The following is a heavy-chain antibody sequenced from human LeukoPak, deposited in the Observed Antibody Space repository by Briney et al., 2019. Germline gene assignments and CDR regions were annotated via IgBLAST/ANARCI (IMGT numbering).Heavy chain of an antibody. D-gene: IGHD4-17*01. J-gene: IGHJ1*01. CDR2: INPNSGGT. CDR3: ARGATVTSRYFQH. Sequence: ASVKVSCKASGYTFTGYYMHWVRQAPGQGLEWMGWINPNSGGTNYAQKFQGRVTMTRDTSISTAYMELSSLRSEDTAVYYCARGATVTSRYFQHWGQGTLVTVSP. V-gene: IGHV1-2*02. CDR1: GYTFTGYY.